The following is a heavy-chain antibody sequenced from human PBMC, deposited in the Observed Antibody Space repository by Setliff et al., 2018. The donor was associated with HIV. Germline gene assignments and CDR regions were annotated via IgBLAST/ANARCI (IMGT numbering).Heavy chain of an antibody. D-gene: IGHD3-16*01. Sequence: GGSLRLSCEGSGFTFSSYAMSWVRQAPGKGLEWVSAISGSGGSTYYADSVKGRFTISRDNSKNTLYLQMNSLRAEDTAVYYCAKDYYDFVWGSSLAYWGQGTLVTVSS. CDR3: AKDYYDFVWGSSLAY. CDR2: ISGSGGST. CDR1: GFTFSSYA. V-gene: IGHV3-23*01. J-gene: IGHJ4*02.